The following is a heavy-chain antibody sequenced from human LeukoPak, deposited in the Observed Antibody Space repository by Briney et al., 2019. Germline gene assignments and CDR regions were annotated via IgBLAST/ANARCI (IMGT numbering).Heavy chain of an antibody. J-gene: IGHJ2*01. Sequence: SETLSLTCTVSGVSISPNHWTWIRQPAGKGLEWIGRISSSGSTNYNASLRSRATLSLDTSKSQFSLMLSSVIAADTAVYYCARMVLNEGEGYFDLWGRGTLVTVSS. CDR3: ARMVLNEGEGYFDL. D-gene: IGHD4/OR15-4a*01. CDR2: ISSSGST. V-gene: IGHV4-4*07. CDR1: GVSISPNH.